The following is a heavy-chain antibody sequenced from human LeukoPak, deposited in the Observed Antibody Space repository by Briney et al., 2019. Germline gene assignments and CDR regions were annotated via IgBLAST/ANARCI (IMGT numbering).Heavy chain of an antibody. D-gene: IGHD2-8*01. Sequence: GGSLRLSCAASGFTFSNYAMNWVRQAPGKGLEWVSVIEGDSETYYAASVKGRFTISRDNPKNTLSLQMNSLRPEDTAIYYCAKDAWSANGIYDPFDIWGQGTMVTVSS. CDR3: AKDAWSANGIYDPFDI. CDR2: IEGDSET. V-gene: IGHV3-23*03. J-gene: IGHJ3*02. CDR1: GFTFSNYA.